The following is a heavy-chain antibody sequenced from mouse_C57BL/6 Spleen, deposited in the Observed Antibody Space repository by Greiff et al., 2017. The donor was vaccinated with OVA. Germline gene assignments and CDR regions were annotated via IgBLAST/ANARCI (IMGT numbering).Heavy chain of an antibody. CDR3: AKAYYYGMSLGYFDV. CDR2: IDPSDSYT. CDR1: GYTFTSYW. Sequence: QVQLQQPGAELVMPGASVKLSCKASGYTFTSYWMHWVKQRPGQGLEWIGEIDPSDSYTNYNQKFQGKSTLTVDKSSSPASMQLSSLTSADSAVYDCAKAYYYGMSLGYFDVWGTGTTVTVSS. J-gene: IGHJ1*03. D-gene: IGHD1-1*01. V-gene: IGHV1-69*01.